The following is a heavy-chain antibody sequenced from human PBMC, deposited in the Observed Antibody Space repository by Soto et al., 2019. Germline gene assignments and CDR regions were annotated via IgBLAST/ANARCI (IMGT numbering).Heavy chain of an antibody. V-gene: IGHV4-59*01. D-gene: IGHD6-6*01. CDR3: ARSSASSSAPNCFDL. CDR2: IYYSGST. Sequence: PSETLSLTCTVSGGSISSYYWSWIRQPPGKGLEWIGYIYYSGSTNYNPSLKSRVTISVDTSKNQFSLKLSSVTAADTAVYYCARSSASSSAPNCFDLWGQGTLVTVFS. J-gene: IGHJ5*02. CDR1: GGSISSYY.